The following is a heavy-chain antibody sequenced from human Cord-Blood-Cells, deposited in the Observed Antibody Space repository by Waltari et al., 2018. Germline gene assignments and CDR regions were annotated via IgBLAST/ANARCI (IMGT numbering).Heavy chain of an antibody. D-gene: IGHD6-6*01. J-gene: IGHJ4*02. CDR2: IIPIFGTA. Sequence: QVQLVQSGAEVKKPGSSVKVSCKASGGTFSSYAISWVRQAPGQGLEWMGGIIPIFGTANYAQEFQGRVTITADESTSTAYMGLSSLRSEDTAVYYCARVDSLGGPKAARAAFDYWGQGTLVTVSS. V-gene: IGHV1-69*01. CDR1: GGTFSSYA. CDR3: ARVDSLGGPKAARAAFDY.